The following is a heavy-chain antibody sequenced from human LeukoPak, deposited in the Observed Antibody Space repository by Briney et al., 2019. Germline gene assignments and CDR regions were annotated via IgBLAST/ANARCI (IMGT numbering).Heavy chain of an antibody. CDR1: GGSISSYY. Sequence: SETLSLTCTVSGGSISSYYWSWIRQPAGKGLEWIGRIYTSGSTNYNPSLKSRVTMSVDTSKNQFSLKLSSVTAADTAVYYCASRRSSLRHFDNWGQGTLVTVSS. V-gene: IGHV4-4*07. J-gene: IGHJ4*02. CDR3: ASRRSSLRHFDN. CDR2: IYTSGST. D-gene: IGHD3-10*01.